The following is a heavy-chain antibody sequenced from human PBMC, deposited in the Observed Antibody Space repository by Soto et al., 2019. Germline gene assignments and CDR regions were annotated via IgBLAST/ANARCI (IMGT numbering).Heavy chain of an antibody. CDR3: AKDMGYDFFGMDV. CDR1: GFTFDDYA. J-gene: IGHJ6*02. Sequence: GGSLRLSCAASGFTFDDYAMHWVRQAPGKGLEWVSGISWNSGSIGYADSVKGRFTISRDNAKNSLYLQMNSLRAEDTALYYCAKDMGYDFFGMDVWGQGTTVTVS. CDR2: ISWNSGSI. V-gene: IGHV3-9*01.